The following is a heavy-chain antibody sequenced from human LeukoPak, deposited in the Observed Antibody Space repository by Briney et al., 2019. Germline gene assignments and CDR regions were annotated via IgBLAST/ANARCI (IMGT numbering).Heavy chain of an antibody. CDR1: GFTFSTYS. V-gene: IGHV3-21*01. D-gene: IGHD2-15*01. Sequence: GSLRLSCAASGFTFSTYSMNWVRQAPGKGLEWVSSISSGSSYIYYADSVRGRFTISRDNAKNSLYLQMNSLRAEDTAVYYCARADLHGYCSGDSCYKYYYYGMDVWGQGTTVTVSS. CDR3: ARADLHGYCSGDSCYKYYYYGMDV. CDR2: ISSGSSYI. J-gene: IGHJ6*02.